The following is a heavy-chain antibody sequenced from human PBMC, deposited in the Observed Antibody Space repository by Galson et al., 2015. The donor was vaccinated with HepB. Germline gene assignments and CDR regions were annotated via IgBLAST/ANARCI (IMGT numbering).Heavy chain of an antibody. CDR3: ARVVSSGWYFSYWYFDL. J-gene: IGHJ2*01. CDR2: IIPIFGTT. D-gene: IGHD6-19*01. V-gene: IGHV1-69*13. Sequence: SVKVSCKASGGTFSSYAISWVRQAPGQGLEWMGGIIPIFGTTNYAKKFQGRVTITADESTSTAYMELSSLRSEDTAVYYCARVVSSGWYFSYWYFDLWGRGTLVTVSS. CDR1: GGTFSSYA.